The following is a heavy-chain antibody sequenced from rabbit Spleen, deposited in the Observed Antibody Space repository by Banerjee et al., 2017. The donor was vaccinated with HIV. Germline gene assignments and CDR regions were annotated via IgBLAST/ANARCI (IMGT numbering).Heavy chain of an antibody. J-gene: IGHJ6*01. Sequence: QSLEESGGGLVRPGASLTLTCKASGFSFSDRDVMCWVRQAPGKGLEWIACINAGSSGFSYFATWAKGRFTCSKTSSTTVTLQMTRLTAADPATYFCARDTSSSFSSYGMDLWGPGTLVTVS. D-gene: IGHD1-1*01. CDR2: INAGSSGFS. CDR1: GFSFSDRDV. CDR3: ARDTSSSFSSYGMDL. V-gene: IGHV1S40*01.